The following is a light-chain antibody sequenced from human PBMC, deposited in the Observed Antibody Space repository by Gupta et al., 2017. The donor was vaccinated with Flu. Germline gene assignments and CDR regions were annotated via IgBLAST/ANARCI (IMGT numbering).Light chain of an antibody. CDR1: SGSVSSSND. V-gene: IGLV8-61*01. CDR2: STLTNRAN. J-gene: IGLJ3*02. Sequence: GFSSGSVSSSNDASCYQHTPGQAPPTPSYSTLTNRANTRSAGVPDRFSGSMPGNNAAITITGAQADDEADYYCVLHPGSGIWVFGGGTRLTVL. CDR3: VLHPGSGIWV.